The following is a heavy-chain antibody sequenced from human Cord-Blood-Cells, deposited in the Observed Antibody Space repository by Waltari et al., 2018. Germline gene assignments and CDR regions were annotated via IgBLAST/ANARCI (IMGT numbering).Heavy chain of an antibody. J-gene: IGHJ2*01. V-gene: IGHV1-69*01. CDR2: ISPIFGTE. CDR3: ARDGRDIEAPSSGARPFVYWYFDL. Sequence: QVQLVQSGAEVKKPGSSVKVSCKASGGTFSSYAISWVRQAPGQGLEWMGGISPIFGTENYEQKFQGRVTITADESTSTAYMELSSLRSEDTAVYYCARDGRDIEAPSSGARPFVYWYFDLWGRGTLVTVSS. CDR1: GGTFSSYA. D-gene: IGHD6-6*01.